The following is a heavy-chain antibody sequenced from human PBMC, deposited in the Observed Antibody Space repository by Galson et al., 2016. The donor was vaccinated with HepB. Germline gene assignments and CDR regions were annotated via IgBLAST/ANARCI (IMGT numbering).Heavy chain of an antibody. V-gene: IGHV4-31*03. CDR3: ARLFEQQLEWEDYWYFDL. J-gene: IGHJ2*01. D-gene: IGHD6-13*01. Sequence: TLSLTCTVSGGSINSGTSYWNWIRQHPGKGLEWIGYIFYSGSTFFNPSLKSRVTISVATSKNQFSLKLSSVTAADTAVYYCARLFEQQLEWEDYWYFDLWGRGTLVTVSS. CDR1: GGSINSGTSY. CDR2: IFYSGST.